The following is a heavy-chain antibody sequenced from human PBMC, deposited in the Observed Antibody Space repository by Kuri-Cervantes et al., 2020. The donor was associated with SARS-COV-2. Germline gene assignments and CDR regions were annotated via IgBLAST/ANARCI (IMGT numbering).Heavy chain of an antibody. V-gene: IGHV1-46*01. Sequence: ASVKVSCKTSGYTFTSYYIHWVRQDPGQGLEWMGIINPSGGSTSYAQKFQGRVTMTRDTSTSTVYMELSSLRSEDTAVYYCARVPSGSYCFDYWGQGTLVTVSS. CDR3: ARVPSGSYCFDY. J-gene: IGHJ4*02. D-gene: IGHD1-26*01. CDR2: INPSGGST. CDR1: GYTFTSYY.